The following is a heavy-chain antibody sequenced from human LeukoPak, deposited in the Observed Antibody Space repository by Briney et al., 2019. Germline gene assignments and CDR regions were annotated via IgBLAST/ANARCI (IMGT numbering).Heavy chain of an antibody. CDR1: GFSFRNYW. D-gene: IGHD6-13*01. CDR3: AKDITPMSAAAGSFDY. CDR2: IKEDGSKK. J-gene: IGHJ4*02. Sequence: GGSLRLSCVASGFSFRNYWMSWVRQAPGKGLEWVANIKEDGSKKNHLDSVKGRFTISRDNAKNSLYLQMNSLRAEDTALYYCAKDITPMSAAAGSFDYWGQGTLVTVSS. V-gene: IGHV3-7*03.